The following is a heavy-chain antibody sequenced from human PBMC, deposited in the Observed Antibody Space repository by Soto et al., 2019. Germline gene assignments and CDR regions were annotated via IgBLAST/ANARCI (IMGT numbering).Heavy chain of an antibody. J-gene: IGHJ5*02. CDR3: ARASSSQFWFDP. D-gene: IGHD3-10*01. CDR1: GGSISSYY. V-gene: IGHV4-59*08. Sequence: SETLSLTCTVSGGSISSYYWSWIRQPPGKGLEWIGYIYYSGSTNYNPSLKSRVTISVDTSKNQFSLNLSSVTAADTAVYYCARASSSQFWFDPWGQGTLVTVSS. CDR2: IYYSGST.